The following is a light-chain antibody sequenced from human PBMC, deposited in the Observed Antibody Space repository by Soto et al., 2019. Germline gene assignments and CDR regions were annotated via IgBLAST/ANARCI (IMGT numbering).Light chain of an antibody. J-gene: IGKJ5*01. CDR1: QSISIW. Sequence: DIHMTQSPSTLSASVGDRVTITCRASQSISIWLAWYQQKPGKAPRLLIYAASSLQSGVPSRFSGSGSGTNFTLTISSLQPEDFAAYYCQQSYSAPITFGQGTRLEIK. V-gene: IGKV1-39*01. CDR3: QQSYSAPIT. CDR2: AAS.